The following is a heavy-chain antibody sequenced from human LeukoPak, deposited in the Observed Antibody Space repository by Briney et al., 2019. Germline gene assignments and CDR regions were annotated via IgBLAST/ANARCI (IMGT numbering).Heavy chain of an antibody. Sequence: GGSLRLSRAASGFTFSSYWMHWVRQAPGKGLVWVSSISSSSSYIYYADSVKGRITISRDNAKNSLYLQMNSLRAEDTAVYYCAELTGYYQDDYWGQGTLVTVSS. CDR2: ISSSSSYI. V-gene: IGHV3-21*01. D-gene: IGHD3-9*01. CDR3: AELTGYYQDDY. CDR1: GFTFSSYW. J-gene: IGHJ4*02.